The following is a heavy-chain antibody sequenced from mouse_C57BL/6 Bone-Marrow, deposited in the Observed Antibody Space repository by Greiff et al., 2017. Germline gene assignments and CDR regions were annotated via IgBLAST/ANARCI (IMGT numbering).Heavy chain of an antibody. J-gene: IGHJ2*01. V-gene: IGHV7-3*01. CDR1: GFTFTDYY. CDR2: IRNKANGYTT. CDR3: ARLYGNSFDY. Sequence: EVQLQQSGGGLVQPGGSLSLSCAASGFTFTDYYMSWVRQPPGKALEWLGFIRNKANGYTTEYSASVKGRFTISRDNSQSILYLQMNALRAEDSATYYCARLYGNSFDYWGQGTTLTVSS. D-gene: IGHD2-1*01.